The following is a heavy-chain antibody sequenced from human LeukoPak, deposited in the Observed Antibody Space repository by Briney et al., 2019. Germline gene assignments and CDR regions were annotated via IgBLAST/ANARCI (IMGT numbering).Heavy chain of an antibody. Sequence: GGSLRLSCAASGFTFSSYSMNWVRQAPGKGLEWVSYVSSSSSTIYYADSVKGRFTISRDNAKNSLYLQMNSLRAEDTAAYYCARRGIWTDMDVWGKGTAVTVSS. CDR2: VSSSSSTI. J-gene: IGHJ6*03. CDR1: GFTFSSYS. D-gene: IGHD3/OR15-3a*01. V-gene: IGHV3-48*01. CDR3: ARRGIWTDMDV.